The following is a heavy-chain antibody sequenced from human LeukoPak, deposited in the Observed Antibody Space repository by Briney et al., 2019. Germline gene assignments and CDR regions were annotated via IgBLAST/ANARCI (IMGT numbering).Heavy chain of an antibody. Sequence: VASVSVSCKASGYTFTGYYMHWVRQAPGQGLEWMGWINPNSGGTNYAQKFQGRVTMTRDTSLSTAYMELSRLRSDDTAVYYCARAFRVVVPAATSLDYWGQGTLVTVSS. V-gene: IGHV1-2*02. J-gene: IGHJ4*02. CDR2: INPNSGGT. CDR3: ARAFRVVVPAATSLDY. CDR1: GYTFTGYY. D-gene: IGHD2-2*01.